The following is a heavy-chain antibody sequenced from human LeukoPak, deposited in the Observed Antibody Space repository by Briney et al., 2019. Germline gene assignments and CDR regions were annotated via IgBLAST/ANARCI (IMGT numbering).Heavy chain of an antibody. CDR1: GFTFRSYG. J-gene: IGHJ4*02. Sequence: PGRSLRLSCAASGFTFRSYGMVWVRQAPGKGLEWVSVIWYDGSNKYYADSVKGRFTISRDQSENTVYLQMNALRAEDSAVCYCVRLGSGWSFDYWGQGALVTVSS. CDR2: IWYDGSNK. CDR3: VRLGSGWSFDY. V-gene: IGHV3-33*01. D-gene: IGHD6-19*01.